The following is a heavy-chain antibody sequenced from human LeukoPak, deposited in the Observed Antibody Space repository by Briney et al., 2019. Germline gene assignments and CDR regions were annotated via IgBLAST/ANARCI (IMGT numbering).Heavy chain of an antibody. D-gene: IGHD4-17*01. CDR2: ISGSGGNT. CDR3: AKIPAVTGLAHFDY. CDR1: GFTSSSYA. Sequence: GGSLRLSCVVSGFTSSSYAMSWVRQAPGKGLEWVSAISGSGGNTYYADSVKGRFTISRDNSKNTLYLQMNSLRGEDMAIYYCAKIPAVTGLAHFDYWGQGTLVTVSS. V-gene: IGHV3-23*01. J-gene: IGHJ4*02.